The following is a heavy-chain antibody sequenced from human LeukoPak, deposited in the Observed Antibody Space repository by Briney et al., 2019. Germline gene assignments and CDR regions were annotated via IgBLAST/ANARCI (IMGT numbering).Heavy chain of an antibody. CDR2: IKLDGSEK. J-gene: IGHJ3*02. CDR3: ARDLRDSSSWYEVGAFDI. CDR1: GFTFSSYW. D-gene: IGHD6-13*01. Sequence: GGSLRLSCAASGFTFSSYWMSWVRQAPGKGLEWVANIKLDGSEKYYVDSVKGRFTISRDNAKNSLFLQMSSLRAEDTAVYYCARDLRDSSSWYEVGAFDIWGQGTMVTVSS. V-gene: IGHV3-7*01.